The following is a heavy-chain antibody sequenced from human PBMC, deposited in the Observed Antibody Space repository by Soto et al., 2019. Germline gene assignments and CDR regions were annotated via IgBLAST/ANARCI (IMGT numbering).Heavy chain of an antibody. J-gene: IGHJ3*02. CDR2: ISYDGTKT. D-gene: IGHD3-10*01. V-gene: IGHV3-30-3*01. CDR3: TRHYNNGFDI. Sequence: GGSLRLSCVASGFTFSIYAMHWVRQAPGMGLEWVAVISYDGTKTYYADSVKGRFNIARDNSKNTLNLQMNSLRVEDTAVYYCTRHYNNGFDIWGQGTMVTVSS. CDR1: GFTFSIYA.